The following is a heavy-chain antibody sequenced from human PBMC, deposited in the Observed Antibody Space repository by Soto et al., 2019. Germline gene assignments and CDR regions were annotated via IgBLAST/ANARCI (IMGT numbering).Heavy chain of an antibody. D-gene: IGHD6-19*01. V-gene: IGHV3-7*01. CDR3: ARDDNPNLANGWYDAFYI. J-gene: IGHJ3*02. Sequence: GGSLRLSCAASGFTFSSYWMNWVRQAPGKGLEWVANIKQDGREKNYVDSVKGRFTISRDNAKNSLYLQMNSLRAEDTAVYFCARDDNPNLANGWYDAFYIWGQGTMVTVSS. CDR1: GFTFSSYW. CDR2: IKQDGREK.